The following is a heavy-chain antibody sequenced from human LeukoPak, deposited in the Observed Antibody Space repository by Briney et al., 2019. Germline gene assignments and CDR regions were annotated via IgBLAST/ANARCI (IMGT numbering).Heavy chain of an antibody. CDR2: INPNSGGT. D-gene: IGHD6-19*01. CDR1: GYTFTGYY. CDR3: ARDLRVVAGTYYYYGMDV. Sequence: GASVKVSCKASGYTFTGYYMHWVRQAPGQGLEWMGWINPNSGGTNYAQKFQGRVTMTMDRSITPAYMELSRLRSDDTAVYYCARDLRVVAGTYYYYGMDVWGQGTTVTVSS. J-gene: IGHJ6*02. V-gene: IGHV1-2*02.